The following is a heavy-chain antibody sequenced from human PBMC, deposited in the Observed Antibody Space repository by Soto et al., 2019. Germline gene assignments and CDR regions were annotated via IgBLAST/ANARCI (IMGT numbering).Heavy chain of an antibody. V-gene: IGHV4-39*01. CDR1: GGSISSSSYY. D-gene: IGHD3-9*01. CDR3: ARPYYSKGYSD. J-gene: IGHJ1*01. CDR2: IYYSGST. Sequence: QLQLQESGPGLVKPSETLSLTCTVSGGSISSSSYYWGWIRQPPGKGLEWIGSIYYSGSTFYNPSLRSRVTISVDTSKNQFSLKLSSVTAADTAVYYCARPYYSKGYSDWGQGTLVTVSS.